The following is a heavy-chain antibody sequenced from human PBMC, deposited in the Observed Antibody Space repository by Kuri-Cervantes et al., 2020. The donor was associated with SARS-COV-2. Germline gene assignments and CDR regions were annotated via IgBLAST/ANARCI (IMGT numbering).Heavy chain of an antibody. J-gene: IGHJ4*02. CDR1: GFTFSSYS. CDR2: ISSSSSTI. Sequence: GGSLRLSCAASGFTFSSYSMNWVRQAPGKGLEWVSYISSSSSTIYYADSVKGRFTISRDNAKNTLYLQMNSLRAEDTAVYYCAREVYSSGWSIDYWGQGTLVTVSS. CDR3: AREVYSSGWSIDY. V-gene: IGHV3-48*01. D-gene: IGHD6-19*01.